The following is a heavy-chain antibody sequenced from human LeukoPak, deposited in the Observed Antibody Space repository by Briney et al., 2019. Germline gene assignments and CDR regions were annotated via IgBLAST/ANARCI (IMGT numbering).Heavy chain of an antibody. J-gene: IGHJ4*02. CDR2: INGDGSST. V-gene: IGHV3-74*01. Sequence: GGSLRLSCAASGFTFSSYWMHCVRQGPGKGLVWVSRINGDGSSTNYADSVKGRFTISRDNAKNTLYLQMNSLRAEDTAVYYCARDRFSGSYPLDYWGQGTLVTVSS. D-gene: IGHD1-26*01. CDR3: ARDRFSGSYPLDY. CDR1: GFTFSSYW.